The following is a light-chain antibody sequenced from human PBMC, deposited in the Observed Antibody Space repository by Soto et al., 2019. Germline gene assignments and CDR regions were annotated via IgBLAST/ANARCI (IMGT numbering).Light chain of an antibody. CDR1: QTISSGF. J-gene: IGKJ5*01. CDR2: DAS. CDR3: QQYSSSPRT. V-gene: IGKV3-20*01. Sequence: EIVLTQSTGILYWSPVAGATLSCRDSQTISSGFLAWYQQKVGQAPRLLIYDASNRATGVPDRFSGSGSGTDFSLTISRLEPEDFAVYHCQQYSSSPRTFGQGTRLEIK.